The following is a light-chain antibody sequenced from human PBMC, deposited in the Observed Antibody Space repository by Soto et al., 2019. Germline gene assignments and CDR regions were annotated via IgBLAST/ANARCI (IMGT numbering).Light chain of an antibody. CDR3: QQSYTTPWT. V-gene: IGKV1-39*01. J-gene: IGKJ1*01. CDR2: DAS. CDR1: QSMSNY. Sequence: DIQMTQSPSSLSASVGDRVTITCRASQSMSNYLNWYQHKPGKAPNLLIYDASSLQSGVPSRFSGSGSGTDFTLTITTLQPEDFATYYCQQSYTTPWTFGQGTRVQIK.